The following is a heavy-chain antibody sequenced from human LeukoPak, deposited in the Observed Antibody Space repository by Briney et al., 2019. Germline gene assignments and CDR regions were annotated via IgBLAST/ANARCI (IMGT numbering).Heavy chain of an antibody. CDR2: IYYSGST. CDR1: GGSISSSSYY. V-gene: IGHV4-39*01. Sequence: SETLSLTCTVSGGSISSSSYYWGWIRQPPGKGLEWIGSIYYSGSTYYNPSLKSRVTISVDTSKNQFSLKLSSVTAADTAVYYCATFLGDSRSFDYWGQGTLVTGSS. D-gene: IGHD3-16*01. J-gene: IGHJ4*02. CDR3: ATFLGDSRSFDY.